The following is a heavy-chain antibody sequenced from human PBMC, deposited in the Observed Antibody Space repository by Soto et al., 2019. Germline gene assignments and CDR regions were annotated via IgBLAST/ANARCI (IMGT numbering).Heavy chain of an antibody. CDR3: ARTYYDILTGAPYYFDY. CDR1: GYTFTGYY. CDR2: INPNSGGT. J-gene: IGHJ4*02. D-gene: IGHD3-9*01. Sequence: GASVKVSCKASGYTFTGYYMHWVRQAPGQGLEWMGWINPNSGGTNYAQKFQGRVTMTRDTSISIAYMELSRLRSDDTAVYYCARTYYDILTGAPYYFDYWGQGTLVTVSS. V-gene: IGHV1-2*02.